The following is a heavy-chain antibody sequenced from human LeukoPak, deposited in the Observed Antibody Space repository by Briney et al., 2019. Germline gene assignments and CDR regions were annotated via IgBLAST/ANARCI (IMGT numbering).Heavy chain of an antibody. Sequence: PSETLSLTCTVSGGSISSYYWSWIRQPAGKGLEWIGRVYTSGSTNYNPSLKSRVIMSVDTSKNQFSLKLSSVTDADTAVYYCARVNQSPMIVDYYYYMDVWGKGTTVTVAS. CDR3: ARVNQSPMIVDYYYYMDV. CDR1: GGSISSYY. J-gene: IGHJ6*03. CDR2: VYTSGST. V-gene: IGHV4-4*07. D-gene: IGHD3-22*01.